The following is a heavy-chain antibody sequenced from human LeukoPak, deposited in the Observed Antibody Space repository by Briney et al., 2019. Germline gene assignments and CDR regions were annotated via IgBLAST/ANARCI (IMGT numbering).Heavy chain of an antibody. J-gene: IGHJ6*03. D-gene: IGHD3-16*02. CDR1: GYTFTGYY. CDR2: INPNSGGT. Sequence: GASVKVSCKASGYTFTGYYMHWVRQAPGQGLEWMGWINPNSGGTNYAQKFQGRVTMTRDTSISTAYMELSRLRSDDTAVYYCARDLGAGVIVLDYYMDVWGKGTTVTISS. V-gene: IGHV1-2*02. CDR3: ARDLGAGVIVLDYYMDV.